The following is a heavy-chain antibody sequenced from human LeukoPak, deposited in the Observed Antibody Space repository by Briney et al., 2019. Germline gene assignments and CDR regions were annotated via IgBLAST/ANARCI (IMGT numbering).Heavy chain of an antibody. CDR3: GMSGDRVPLQDDVFDV. V-gene: IGHV5-51*01. J-gene: IGHJ3*01. CDR1: GYSFTSYC. CDR2: IYPGDSGP. D-gene: IGHD1-26*01. Sequence: GESLKISCKVSGYSFTSYCIGWVRQMPGKGLEWMGIIYPGDSGPTYSPSFQGQVTISVNKSINTAYLQWSSLQASDTAMYYCGMSGDRVPLQDDVFDVWGQGTMVTVST.